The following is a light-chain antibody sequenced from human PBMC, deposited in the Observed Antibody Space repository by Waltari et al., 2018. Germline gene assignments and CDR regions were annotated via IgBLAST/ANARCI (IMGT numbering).Light chain of an antibody. Sequence: QSALTQPASVSGSPGQSITISCSGTSSDVGGYNYVSWYQHHTGKAPKPGIYDVSSRPSGVSHRYSGSKSGNTASLTISGLQGEDEADYYCSSYTSSGTSSNTRVFGTGTTVTVL. CDR1: SSDVGGYNY. J-gene: IGLJ1*01. CDR3: SSYTSSGTSSNTRV. CDR2: DVS. V-gene: IGLV2-14*03.